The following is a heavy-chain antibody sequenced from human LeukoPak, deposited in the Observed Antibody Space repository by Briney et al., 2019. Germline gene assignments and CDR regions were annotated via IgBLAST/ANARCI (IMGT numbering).Heavy chain of an antibody. V-gene: IGHV1-8*01. D-gene: IGHD4-23*01. CDR2: MNPNSGNT. CDR1: GTLSGYA. CDR3: ARGTMVVTHAYFDY. Sequence: ASVKVSCKAGGTLSGYAIYWVRQATGQGLEWMGWMNPNSGNTGYAQKFQGRVTITRNTSISTAYMELSSLRSEDTAVYYCARGTMVVTHAYFDYWGQGTLVTVSS. J-gene: IGHJ4*02.